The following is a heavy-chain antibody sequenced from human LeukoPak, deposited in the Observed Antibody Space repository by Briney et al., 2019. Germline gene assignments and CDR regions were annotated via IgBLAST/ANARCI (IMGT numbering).Heavy chain of an antibody. D-gene: IGHD3/OR15-3a*01. CDR2: IYFSGST. J-gene: IGHJ4*02. Sequence: SETLSLTRTVSGGSISSSPYWWSWIRQPPGKGLEWIGTIYFSGSTFYHPSLEGRVSISADRSKNQFSLKLASVTAADTAVYYCARRAYGTGFDYWGQGTVVTVSS. V-gene: IGHV4-39*01. CDR1: GGSISSSPYW. CDR3: ARRAYGTGFDY.